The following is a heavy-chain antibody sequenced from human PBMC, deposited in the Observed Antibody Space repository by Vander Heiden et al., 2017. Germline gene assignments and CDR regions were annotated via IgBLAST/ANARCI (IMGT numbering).Heavy chain of an antibody. CDR3: AKDKGFEYSSSSGSAFDI. J-gene: IGHJ3*02. Sequence: EVQLVESGGGLVQPGRSLRLSCAASGFTFDDYAMHWVRQAPGKGLEWVSGISWNSGSIGDADSVKGRFTISRDNAKNSLYLQMNSLRAEDTALYYCAKDKGFEYSSSSGSAFDIWGQGTMVTVSS. CDR2: ISWNSGSI. CDR1: GFTFDDYA. D-gene: IGHD6-6*01. V-gene: IGHV3-9*01.